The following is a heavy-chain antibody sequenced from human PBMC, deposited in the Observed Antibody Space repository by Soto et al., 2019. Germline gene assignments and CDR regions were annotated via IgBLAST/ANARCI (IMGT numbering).Heavy chain of an antibody. J-gene: IGHJ6*03. CDR2: IYYSGST. V-gene: IGHV4-59*01. CDR1: GGSISSYY. Sequence: SGTLALTGTVSGGSISSYYLSWIRRPPGKGREWIGYIYYSGSTTYNPSLRSRATISVDTSKNQFSLKLSSVPAADTAVYYCARSYPYYDFWSGYYTGPYYYYMDVWGKGTTVT. CDR3: ARSYPYYDFWSGYYTGPYYYYMDV. D-gene: IGHD3-3*01.